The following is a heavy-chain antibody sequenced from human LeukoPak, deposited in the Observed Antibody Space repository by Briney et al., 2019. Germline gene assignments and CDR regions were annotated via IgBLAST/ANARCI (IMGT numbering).Heavy chain of an antibody. V-gene: IGHV4-30-2*01. CDR1: GASVSSIGYS. J-gene: IGHJ4*02. Sequence: SETLSLTCGVSGASVSSIGYSWSWIRQPPGRGLEWIGYIYQSGSASYNPSLQSRVTISVDTSKNQFSLRLNSVTAADTAVYYCAREWAYWGQGTLVTVSS. CDR2: IYQSGSA. CDR3: AREWAY.